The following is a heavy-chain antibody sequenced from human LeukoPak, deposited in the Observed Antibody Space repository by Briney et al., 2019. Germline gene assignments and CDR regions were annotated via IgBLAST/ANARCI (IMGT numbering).Heavy chain of an antibody. D-gene: IGHD6-19*01. CDR3: ARGRTAVAEDY. CDR1: GGSISSYY. J-gene: IGHJ4*02. CDR2: IYYSGST. Sequence: SETLSLTCTVSGGSISSYYWSWIRQPPGKGLEWIGYIYYSGSTNYNPSLKSRVTISVDTSKNQFSLKLSSVTAADTAVYYCARGRTAVAEDYWGQGTLVTVSS. V-gene: IGHV4-59*01.